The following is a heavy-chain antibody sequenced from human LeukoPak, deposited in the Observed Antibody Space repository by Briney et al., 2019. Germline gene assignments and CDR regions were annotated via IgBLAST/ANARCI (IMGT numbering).Heavy chain of an antibody. CDR1: GYTFTGYY. CDR2: INPNSGGT. V-gene: IGHV1-2*02. D-gene: IGHD3-22*01. J-gene: IGHJ4*02. Sequence: ASVKVSCKASGYTFTGYYMHWVRQAPGQGLEWMGWINPNSGGTNYAQKFQGRVTMTRDTSISTAYMELSRLRSDDTAVYYCARVLASSGYPFDYWGQGTLVTVSS. CDR3: ARVLASSGYPFDY.